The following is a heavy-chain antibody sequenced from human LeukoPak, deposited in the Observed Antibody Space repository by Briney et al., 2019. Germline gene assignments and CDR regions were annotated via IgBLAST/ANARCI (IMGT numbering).Heavy chain of an antibody. Sequence: ASVKVSCTASGGTFSSYAISWVRQAPGQGLEWMGGIIPIFGTANYAQKFQGRVTITADKSTSTAYMELSSLRSEDTAVYYCARQDGDYESFDYWGQGTLVTVSS. CDR3: ARQDGDYESFDY. CDR1: GGTFSSYA. V-gene: IGHV1-69*06. D-gene: IGHD4-17*01. CDR2: IIPIFGTA. J-gene: IGHJ4*02.